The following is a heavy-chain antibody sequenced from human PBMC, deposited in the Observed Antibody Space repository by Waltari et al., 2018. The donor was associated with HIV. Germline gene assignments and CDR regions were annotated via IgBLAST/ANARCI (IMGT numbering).Heavy chain of an antibody. CDR3: ARDRGWGEPNWYFDL. CDR1: EYIFIGYY. V-gene: IGHV1-2*02. CDR2: INPNSGDT. J-gene: IGHJ2*01. Sequence: QVQLVQSGAEVKKPGASVKVSCKASEYIFIGYYIHGVRQAPGQGPEWVGWINPNSGDTNYARRFQGRVTMTRDTSITTAYMELRRLTSDDTAVYYCARDRGWGEPNWYFDLWGRGTLVTVSS. D-gene: IGHD3-16*01.